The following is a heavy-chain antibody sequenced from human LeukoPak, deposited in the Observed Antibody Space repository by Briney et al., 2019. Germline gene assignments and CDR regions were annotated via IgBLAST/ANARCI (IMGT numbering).Heavy chain of an antibody. Sequence: MSGGSLRLSCAASGFTFNNAWMSLVRQAPGKGLEWVGRIKSKTDGGTTDYAAPVKGRFIISRDDSKHTLYLQMDSLKTEDTAVYYCTTPTDYGDFEGRDYWGQGTLVTVSS. J-gene: IGHJ4*02. CDR2: IKSKTDGGTT. D-gene: IGHD4-17*01. CDR3: TTPTDYGDFEGRDY. V-gene: IGHV3-15*01. CDR1: GFTFNNAW.